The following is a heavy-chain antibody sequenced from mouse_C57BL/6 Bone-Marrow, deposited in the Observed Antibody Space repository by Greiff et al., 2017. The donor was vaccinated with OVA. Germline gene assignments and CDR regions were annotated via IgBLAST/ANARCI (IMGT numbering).Heavy chain of an antibody. CDR2: INPNYGTT. CDR3: ARDYYGSSHYFDY. D-gene: IGHD1-1*01. J-gene: IGHJ2*01. V-gene: IGHV1-39*01. CDR1: GYSFTDYN. Sequence: VQLQQSGPELVKPGASVKISCKASGYSFTDYNMNWVQQSNGKSLEWIGVINPNYGTTSYNQKFKGKATLTVDQSSRTAYMQLNSLTSEDAAVYYSARDYYGSSHYFDYWGQGTTLTVAS.